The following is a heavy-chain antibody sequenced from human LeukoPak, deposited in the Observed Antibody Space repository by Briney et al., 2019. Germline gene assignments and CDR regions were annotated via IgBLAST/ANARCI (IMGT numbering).Heavy chain of an antibody. D-gene: IGHD3-3*01. CDR1: GFTFSNYG. V-gene: IGHV3-30*02. CDR3: ARDWRNDFWSGPNTY. Sequence: PGGSLRLSCAASGFTFSNYGMHWVRQAPGKGLEWVAFIRYDGSNEYYADSVKGRFTISRDNAKNSLYLQMNSLRAEDTAVYYCARDWRNDFWSGPNTYWGQGTLVTVSS. CDR2: IRYDGSNE. J-gene: IGHJ4*02.